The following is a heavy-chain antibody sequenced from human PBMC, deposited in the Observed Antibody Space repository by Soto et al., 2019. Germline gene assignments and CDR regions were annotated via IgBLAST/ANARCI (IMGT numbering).Heavy chain of an antibody. J-gene: IGHJ6*02. Sequence: QVQLVQSGGEVKKPGASVKVSSKTSGYSFTTYGISWVQQAPGQGLEWMGWISGYNGNTNYAQKYQGRVTMTTATATSTAYMELRSRRSDDTAVYYCAREVPAPYYYYGMDVWGQVSTVAVSS. CDR2: ISGYNGNT. CDR1: GYSFTTYG. V-gene: IGHV1-18*01. CDR3: AREVPAPYYYYGMDV.